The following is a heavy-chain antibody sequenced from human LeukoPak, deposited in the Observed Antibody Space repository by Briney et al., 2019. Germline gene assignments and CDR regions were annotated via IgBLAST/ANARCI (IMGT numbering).Heavy chain of an antibody. Sequence: PGGSLRLSCAASGFTFSSSAMSWVRQAPGKGLEWVSTISGSGGSTYYADSVKGRFTISRDNSKNTLYLQMNSLRAEDTAVYYCAKAHYYYYYYMDVWGKGTTVTISS. CDR1: GFTFSSSA. CDR3: AKAHYYYYYYMDV. CDR2: ISGSGGST. J-gene: IGHJ6*03. V-gene: IGHV3-23*01.